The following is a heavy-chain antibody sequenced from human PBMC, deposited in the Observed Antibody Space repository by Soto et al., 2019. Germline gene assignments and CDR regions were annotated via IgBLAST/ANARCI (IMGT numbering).Heavy chain of an antibody. V-gene: IGHV4-30-4*08. J-gene: IGHJ6*02. CDR1: GGSISSGGYY. Sequence: SETLSLTCTVSGGSISSGGYYWSWIRQHPGKGLEWIGNIYYTGSTHYNPSLKSRLTISVDTSKNHFSLRLTSVTAADTAVYYCARDLWVEPELYYYGMDVWGQGTTVTVSS. CDR3: ARDLWVEPELYYYGMDV. D-gene: IGHD1-1*01. CDR2: IYYTGST.